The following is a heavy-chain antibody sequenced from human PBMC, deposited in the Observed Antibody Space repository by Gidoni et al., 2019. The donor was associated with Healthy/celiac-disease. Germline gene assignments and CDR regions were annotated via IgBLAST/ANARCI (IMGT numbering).Heavy chain of an antibody. Sequence: QVQLQQWGAGLLKPSETLSLTCAVYGGSFSNDYWSWIRQPPGKGLEWIGEVNHSGSPNYNPFLKSRVTISVDTSKNQFSLKLTSVTAADTAVYYCARGRCSSTSCYGNVWFDPWGQGTLVTVSS. CDR3: ARGRCSSTSCYGNVWFDP. V-gene: IGHV4-34*01. CDR1: GGSFSNDY. J-gene: IGHJ5*02. D-gene: IGHD2-2*01. CDR2: VNHSGSP.